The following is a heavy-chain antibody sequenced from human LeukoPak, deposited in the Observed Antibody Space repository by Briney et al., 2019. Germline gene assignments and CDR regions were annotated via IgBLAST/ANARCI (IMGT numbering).Heavy chain of an antibody. CDR3: ATANYGGNSAFDY. D-gene: IGHD4-23*01. Sequence: SVKVSCKASGYTFSNYGISWVRQAPGQGLEWMGRIIPILGIANYAQKFQGRVTITADKSTSTAYMELSSLRSEDTAVYYCATANYGGNSAFDYWGQGTLVNVSS. CDR1: GYTFSNYG. CDR2: IIPILGIA. J-gene: IGHJ4*02. V-gene: IGHV1-69*04.